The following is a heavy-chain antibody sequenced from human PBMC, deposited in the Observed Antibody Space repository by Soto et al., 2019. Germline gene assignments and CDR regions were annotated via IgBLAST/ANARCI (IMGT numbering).Heavy chain of an antibody. CDR1: GFSLSTSGVG. V-gene: IGHV2-5*02. CDR2: IYWDDDK. D-gene: IGHD1-20*01. CDR3: AHSAPYNCNPAASQVVHFDY. Sequence: QITLKESGPTLVKPTQTLTLTCTFTGFSLSTSGVGVGWIRQPPAKALEWLALIYWDDDKRYSPSLKSRLTITKDTSKNQVVLTMTNMDPVDTATYYCAHSAPYNCNPAASQVVHFDYWGQGTLVTVSS. J-gene: IGHJ4*02.